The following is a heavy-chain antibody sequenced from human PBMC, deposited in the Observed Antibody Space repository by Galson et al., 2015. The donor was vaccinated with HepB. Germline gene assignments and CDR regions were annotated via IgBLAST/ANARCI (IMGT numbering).Heavy chain of an antibody. J-gene: IGHJ4*02. D-gene: IGHD3-16*01. Sequence: SVKVSCKASGYTFTGYYIHWVRQAPGQGLEWMGWINPNSGGTNYPQKFRGRVTITSDRSVSTAYMELRSLRSDDTAVYYCARESANQYLTGGGGFDYWGKGTLVTVSS. CDR3: ARESANQYLTGGGGFDY. CDR2: INPNSGGT. V-gene: IGHV1-2*02. CDR1: GYTFTGYY.